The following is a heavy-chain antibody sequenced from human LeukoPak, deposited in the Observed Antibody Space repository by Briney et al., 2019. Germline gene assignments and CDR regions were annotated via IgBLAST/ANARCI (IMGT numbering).Heavy chain of an antibody. CDR2: IYPGDSDT. CDR1: GYSFTGYW. J-gene: IGHJ4*02. Sequence: LGESLKISCKGSGYSFTGYWSGWVRQMPGKGLEWMGIIYPGDSDTRYSPSFQGQVTISSDKSISTAYLQWSSLKASDTAMYYCALKYDSSWYSPFDYWGQRTLVTVSS. D-gene: IGHD6-13*01. CDR3: ALKYDSSWYSPFDY. V-gene: IGHV5-51*01.